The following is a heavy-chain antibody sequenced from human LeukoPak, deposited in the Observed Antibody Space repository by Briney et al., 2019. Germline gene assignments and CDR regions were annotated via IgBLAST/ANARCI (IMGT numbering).Heavy chain of an antibody. CDR1: GGSISSGGYY. V-gene: IGHV4-31*03. CDR2: MYNSGNT. CDR3: AREPNSGRFFEY. J-gene: IGHJ4*02. Sequence: SETLSLTCTVSGGSISSGGYYWSWIRQHPGKGLEWIGYMYNSGNTYYNPSLKSRVTISVDTSKNQISLKLSSVTAADTAVYCCAREPNSGRFFEYWGQGTLVTVSS. D-gene: IGHD4-23*01.